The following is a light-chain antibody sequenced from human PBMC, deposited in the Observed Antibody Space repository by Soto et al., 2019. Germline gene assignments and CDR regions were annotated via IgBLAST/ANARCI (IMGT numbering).Light chain of an antibody. CDR1: NIGSKS. CDR3: QVWDISSGHVV. CDR2: YDS. Sequence: SYVLTQPPSVSEAPGKTASVACGGSNIGSKSVHWYQKKSGQAPVLVMYYDSDRPSGIPERFSGSNSGNTATLTISRVEAGDEADYYCQVWDISSGHVVFGGGTKLTVL. J-gene: IGLJ3*02. V-gene: IGLV3-21*01.